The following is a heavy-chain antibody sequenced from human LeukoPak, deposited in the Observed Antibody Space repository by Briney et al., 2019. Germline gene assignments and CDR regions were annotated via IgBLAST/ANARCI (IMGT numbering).Heavy chain of an antibody. CDR1: GFTFINAW. Sequence: GGSLRLACAASGFTFINAWMSWVRQAPGKGLEWGGRIKSKTDGGTTDYAAPVKGRFTISRDDSKHTLYLQMNSLQTEDTAVYYCTTGKDYYYYYMDVWGKGTTVTVSS. V-gene: IGHV3-15*01. J-gene: IGHJ6*03. CDR2: IKSKTDGGTT. CDR3: TTGKDYYYYYMDV.